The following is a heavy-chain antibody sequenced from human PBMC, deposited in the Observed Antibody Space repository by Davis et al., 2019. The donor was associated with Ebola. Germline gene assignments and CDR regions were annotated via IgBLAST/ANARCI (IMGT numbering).Heavy chain of an antibody. Sequence: KVSCKGSGYRFDRYWIGWVRQMPGKGLEWMGIIYPYDSDTRYSPSFQGQVSMSVDKSTNTAYLRWSSLKASDSAMYYCVTSSESSDGYKGYDSWGQGTLVTVSS. CDR3: VTSSESSDGYKGYDS. V-gene: IGHV5-51*01. CDR2: IYPYDSDT. J-gene: IGHJ5*02. D-gene: IGHD5-24*01. CDR1: GYRFDRYW.